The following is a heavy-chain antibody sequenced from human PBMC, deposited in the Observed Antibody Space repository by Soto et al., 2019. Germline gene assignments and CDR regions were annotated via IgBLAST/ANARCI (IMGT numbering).Heavy chain of an antibody. J-gene: IGHJ5*02. V-gene: IGHV1-18*01. CDR2: ISAYNGNT. Sequence: ASVKVSCKASGYTFTSYGISWVRQAPGQGLEWMGWISAYNGNTNYAQKLQGRVTMTTDTSTSTAYMELRSLRSDDTAVYYCARSGPRIPTYSNWFDPWGQGTLVTVSS. D-gene: IGHD3-3*01. CDR1: GYTFTSYG. CDR3: ARSGPRIPTYSNWFDP.